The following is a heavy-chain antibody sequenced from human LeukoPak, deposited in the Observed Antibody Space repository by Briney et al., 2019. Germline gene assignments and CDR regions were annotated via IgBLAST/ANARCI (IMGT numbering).Heavy chain of an antibody. J-gene: IGHJ5*02. CDR1: GDSFTGSY. V-gene: IGHV1-2*02. CDR3: AGDLGFGSSGYTMAYNWFDP. CDR2: NNPDSGAT. D-gene: IGHD6-19*01. Sequence: VASVKVSCKASGDSFTGSYFHWLRQAPGQGPEWLGWNNPDSGATEYAQKFQGRVTMTRDTSISTAYMELSRLRSDDTAIYYCAGDLGFGSSGYTMAYNWFDPWGQGTLVTVSS.